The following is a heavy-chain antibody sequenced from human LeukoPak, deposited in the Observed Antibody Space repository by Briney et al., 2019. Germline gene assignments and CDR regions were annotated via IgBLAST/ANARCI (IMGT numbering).Heavy chain of an antibody. D-gene: IGHD6-19*01. V-gene: IGHV3-23*01. Sequence: GGSLRLSCAASGIAFSDSAMYWVRQAPGQGLECVSVITDSYNTYYGHSVKGRFTVSRDNSRKTLFLQNNSLRVDDTALYYCVKGACSSGCSGNHWGQGTRVIVSS. CDR2: ITDSYNT. CDR3: VKGACSSGCSGNH. J-gene: IGHJ5*02. CDR1: GIAFSDSA.